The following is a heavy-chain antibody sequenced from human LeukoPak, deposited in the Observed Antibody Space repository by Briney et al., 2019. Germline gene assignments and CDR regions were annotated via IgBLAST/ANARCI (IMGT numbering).Heavy chain of an antibody. D-gene: IGHD6-13*01. CDR3: ARDYYASSWFGY. CDR1: GFSFSNYW. J-gene: IGHJ4*02. V-gene: IGHV3-7*01. CDR2: INRDGSEK. Sequence: GGSLRLSCAASGFSFSNYWMSWVRQAPGKGLEWVANINRDGSEKFYVDSAKGRFTISRDNTKNSLFLQMNSLRAEDTAVYYCARDYYASSWFGYWGRGTLVTVSS.